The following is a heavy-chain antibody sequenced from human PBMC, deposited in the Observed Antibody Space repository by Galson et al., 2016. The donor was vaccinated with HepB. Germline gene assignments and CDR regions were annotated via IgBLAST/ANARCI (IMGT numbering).Heavy chain of an antibody. CDR1: DESITTHY. CDR3: ARGTRFSYKWSFDS. D-gene: IGHD1-20*01. CDR2: VHSSGNS. V-gene: IGHV4-59*11. Sequence: SETLSLTCAVSDESITTHYWSWIRQSPGEGLEWLGYVHSSGNSKYNPSLTSRVTMSLDTSGSRFSLRLRSVTAADTAVYFCARGTRFSYKWSFDSWGQGALVTVSS. J-gene: IGHJ4*02.